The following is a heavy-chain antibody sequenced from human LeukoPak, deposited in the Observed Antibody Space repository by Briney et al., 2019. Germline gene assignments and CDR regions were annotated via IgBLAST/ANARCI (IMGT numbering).Heavy chain of an antibody. CDR3: ARRKARTPNYFDY. V-gene: IGHV4-59*08. D-gene: IGHD1-14*01. Sequence: SETLSLTCTVSGDSISNYYGTWIRQPPGKGLEWVGYIYYSWNTNYNPSLKSRVTISLDTSKNQFSLKLTSVTAADTAMYYCARRKARTPNYFDYWGQGALVTVSS. J-gene: IGHJ4*02. CDR1: GDSISNYY. CDR2: IYYSWNT.